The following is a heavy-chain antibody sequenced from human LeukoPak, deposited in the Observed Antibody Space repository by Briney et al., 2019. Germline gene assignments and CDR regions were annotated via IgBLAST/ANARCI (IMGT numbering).Heavy chain of an antibody. CDR1: GFTVSSNY. D-gene: IGHD3-16*01. CDR3: ASKGD. V-gene: IGHV3-66*02. Sequence: GGSLRLSCAVSGFTVSSNYFSWVRQAPGKGLEWVSVIYTEGTTYYADSVKGRFIISRDNSKNTVYLQMNSLRVEDTAVYYCASKGDWGQGTLVTVSS. J-gene: IGHJ4*02. CDR2: IYTEGTT.